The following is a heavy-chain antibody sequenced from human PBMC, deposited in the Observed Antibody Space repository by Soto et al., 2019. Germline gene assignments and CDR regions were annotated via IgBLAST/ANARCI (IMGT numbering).Heavy chain of an antibody. V-gene: IGHV5-51*01. J-gene: IGHJ6*02. CDR3: ARVPHSTTSYYDYYSGMDV. D-gene: IGHD3-10*01. CDR1: GSRVASKW. Sequence: GDSLKVGYRSCGSRVASKWMGGLRERPGSGLEWMGNIYPADSDTRYSPSFQGQVTISVDKSIRTVYLQWTSLKASDTAIYYCARVPHSTTSYYDYYSGMDVWGQETTVTVSS. CDR2: IYPADSDT.